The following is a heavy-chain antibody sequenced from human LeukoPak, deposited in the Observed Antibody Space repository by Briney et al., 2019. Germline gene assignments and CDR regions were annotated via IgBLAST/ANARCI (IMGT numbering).Heavy chain of an antibody. CDR2: ISGSGDNT. CDR1: GFSFSSYA. CDR3: AKAISGSNAVADY. V-gene: IGHV3-23*01. J-gene: IGHJ4*02. Sequence: PGESLRLSCAASGFSFSSYAMTWVRQAPEKGLEWVSSISGSGDNTYYADSVKSRFTISRDNTKNTLYQQMNSLRAEDTAVYYCAKAISGSNAVADYWGQGTLVTVSS. D-gene: IGHD6-25*01.